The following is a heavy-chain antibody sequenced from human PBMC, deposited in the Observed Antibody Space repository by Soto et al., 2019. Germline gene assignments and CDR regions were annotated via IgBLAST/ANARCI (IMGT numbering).Heavy chain of an antibody. V-gene: IGHV3-7*01. CDR1: GFTFSSYW. CDR2: IKQDGSEK. J-gene: IGHJ4*02. D-gene: IGHD6-6*01. CDR3: AREFEYSSSSADY. Sequence: GGSLRLSCAASGFTFSSYWMSWVRQAPGKGLEWVANIKQDGSEKYYVDSVKGRFTISRDNAKNSLYLQMNSLRAEDTAVYYCAREFEYSSSSADYWGQGTLVTVSS.